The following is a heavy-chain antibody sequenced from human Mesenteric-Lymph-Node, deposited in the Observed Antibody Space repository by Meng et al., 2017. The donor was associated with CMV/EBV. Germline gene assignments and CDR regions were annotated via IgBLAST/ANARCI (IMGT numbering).Heavy chain of an antibody. D-gene: IGHD2-2*02. CDR2: ISNDGSNT. CDR3: ARDIGYCGNTRCYKAFDI. CDR1: RFTFSSYA. V-gene: IGHV3-30*04. Sequence: GESLKISCAASRFTFSSYALHWVRQAPGKGLEWVAFISNDGSNTYYADSVKGRFTVSRDNSRNTLYLQMNSLRVEDTALYYCARDIGYCGNTRCYKAFDIWGQGTMVTVSS. J-gene: IGHJ3*02.